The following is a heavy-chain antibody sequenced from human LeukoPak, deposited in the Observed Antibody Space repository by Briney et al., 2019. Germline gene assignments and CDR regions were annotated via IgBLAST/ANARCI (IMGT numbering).Heavy chain of an antibody. Sequence: GGSLRLSCAVSGFTFGNYDMTWVRQAPGKGLEWVSLISGDGGSTYYVDSVKGRFTISRDNSKNSLYLQMNSLRTEDTALYYCAKDMPLPDYWGQGTLVTVSS. V-gene: IGHV3-43*02. J-gene: IGHJ4*02. CDR1: GFTFGNYD. CDR2: ISGDGGST. CDR3: AKDMPLPDY.